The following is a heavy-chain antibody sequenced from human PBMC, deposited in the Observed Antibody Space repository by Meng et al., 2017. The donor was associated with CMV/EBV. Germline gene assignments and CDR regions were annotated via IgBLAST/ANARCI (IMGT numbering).Heavy chain of an antibody. CDR2: ISSSSSYI. CDR1: GFTFSSYS. D-gene: IGHD6-6*01. V-gene: IGHV3-21*01. Sequence: GESLKISCAASGFTFSSYSMNWVRQAPGKGLEWVSSISSSSSYIYYADSVKGRFTISRDNAKNSLYLQMNSLRAEDTAVYYCARLERLLVHPYYYYGMDVWGQGTTVTVSS. J-gene: IGHJ6*02. CDR3: ARLERLLVHPYYYYGMDV.